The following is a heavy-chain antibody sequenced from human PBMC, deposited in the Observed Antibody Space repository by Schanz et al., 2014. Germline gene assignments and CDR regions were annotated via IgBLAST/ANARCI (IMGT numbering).Heavy chain of an antibody. Sequence: EVQLVESGGGLVQPGKSLRLSCAASGFTFSDYSMNWVRQAPGKGPEWVSYIRSSSTPIYYADSVKGRFTISRDNAKNTLYLQMNTLRAEDTAVYYCARKMKLGVYGGKGHDSLDIWGQGTMVTVSS. CDR2: IRSSSTPI. V-gene: IGHV3-48*01. CDR3: ARKMKLGVYGGKGHDSLDI. CDR1: GFTFSDYS. J-gene: IGHJ3*02. D-gene: IGHD4-17*01.